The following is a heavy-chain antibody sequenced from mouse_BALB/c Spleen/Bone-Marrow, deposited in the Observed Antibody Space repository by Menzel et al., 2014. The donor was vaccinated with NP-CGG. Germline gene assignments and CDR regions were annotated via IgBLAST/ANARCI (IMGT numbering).Heavy chain of an antibody. D-gene: IGHD1-1*01. CDR2: INPYNGGT. Sequence: EVHLVESGPELVKPGASMKISCKASGYSFTGYTMNWVKQSHGENLEWIGLINPYNGGTSHNQKFKGKATLTVDKSSSTAYMELLSLTSEDSAVYYCARGGVDYFDYWGQGTTLTVSS. J-gene: IGHJ2*01. CDR1: GYSFTGYT. V-gene: IGHV1-18*01. CDR3: ARGGVDYFDY.